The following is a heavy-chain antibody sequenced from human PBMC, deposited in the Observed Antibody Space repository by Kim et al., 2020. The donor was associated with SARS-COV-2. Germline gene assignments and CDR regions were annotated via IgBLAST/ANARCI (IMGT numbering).Heavy chain of an antibody. Sequence: ASVKVSCRASGYTFSNSAMHWVRQAPGQRLEWMGKINAGNGDTKYSQKFQGRVTITRDTSATTVYMEVSSLTSEDTSVYYCARGTIGSSSNWFDPWGQGTQVTVSS. CDR1: GYTFSNSA. V-gene: IGHV1-3*01. D-gene: IGHD6-6*01. J-gene: IGHJ5*02. CDR3: ARGTIGSSSNWFDP. CDR2: INAGNGDT.